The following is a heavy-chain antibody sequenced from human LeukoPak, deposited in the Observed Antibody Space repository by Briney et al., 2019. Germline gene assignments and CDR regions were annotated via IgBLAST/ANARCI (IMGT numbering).Heavy chain of an antibody. CDR1: GFTFSSYA. Sequence: GGSLRLSCAASGFTFSSYAMHWVRQAPGKGLEWVAVISYDGSNKYYADSVKGRLTISRDNSKNTLYLQMNSLRAEDTAVYYCARDPDYGGNPDYFDYWGQGTLVTVSS. D-gene: IGHD4-23*01. CDR2: ISYDGSNK. CDR3: ARDPDYGGNPDYFDY. J-gene: IGHJ4*02. V-gene: IGHV3-30-3*01.